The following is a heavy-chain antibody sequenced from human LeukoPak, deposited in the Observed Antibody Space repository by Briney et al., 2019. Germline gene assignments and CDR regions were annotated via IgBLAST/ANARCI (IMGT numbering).Heavy chain of an antibody. Sequence: QPGGSLRLSCAASGFTFSSYWMHWVRQAPGKGLVWVSRINSNGSSTSYADSVKGRFTISRDNAKNTLYLQMNSLRAEDTAVYYCAREETLAVAGSSNAFGIWGQGTMVTVSS. CDR1: GFTFSSYW. CDR2: INSNGSST. J-gene: IGHJ3*02. V-gene: IGHV3-74*01. D-gene: IGHD6-19*01. CDR3: AREETLAVAGSSNAFGI.